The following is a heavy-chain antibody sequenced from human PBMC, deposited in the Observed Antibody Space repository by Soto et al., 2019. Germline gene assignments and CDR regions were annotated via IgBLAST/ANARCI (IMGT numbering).Heavy chain of an antibody. CDR3: ARDPAPAGGYYYYYYMDV. CDR2: ISSSSSYI. V-gene: IGHV3-21*01. Sequence: EVQLVESGGGLVKPGGSLRLSCAASGFTFSSYSMNWVRQAPGKGLEWVSSISSSSSYIYYAGSVKGRFTISRDKAKNSLYRQMNTLRAEDTAVYYCARDPAPAGGYYYYYYMDVWGKGTTVTASS. J-gene: IGHJ6*03. CDR1: GFTFSSYS. D-gene: IGHD2-15*01.